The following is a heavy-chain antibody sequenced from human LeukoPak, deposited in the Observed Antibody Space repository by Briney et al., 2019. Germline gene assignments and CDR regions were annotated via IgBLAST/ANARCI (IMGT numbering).Heavy chain of an antibody. V-gene: IGHV4-59*01. CDR3: ARVGTPNWFDP. J-gene: IGHJ5*02. CDR2: TYYSGSA. Sequence: SETLSLTCTVSGGSISSYYWSWIRQPPGKGLEWIGYTYYSGSANYNPSLKSRVTISVDTSKNQFSLKLSSVTAADTAVYYCARVGTPNWFDPWGQGILVTVSS. D-gene: IGHD6-13*01. CDR1: GGSISSYY.